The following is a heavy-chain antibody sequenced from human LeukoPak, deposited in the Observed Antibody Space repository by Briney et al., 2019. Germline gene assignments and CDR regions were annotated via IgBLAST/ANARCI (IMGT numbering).Heavy chain of an antibody. CDR3: ARDPRWELQGDY. J-gene: IGHJ4*02. CDR2: ISSSNSTI. D-gene: IGHD1-26*01. V-gene: IGHV3-48*04. CDR1: GFTFSSYS. Sequence: GGSLRLSCAASGFTFSSYSMNWVRQAPGKGLEWVSYISSSNSTIYYADSVKGRFTISRDNAKNSLYLQMNGLRAEDTAVYYCARDPRWELQGDYWGQGTLVTVSS.